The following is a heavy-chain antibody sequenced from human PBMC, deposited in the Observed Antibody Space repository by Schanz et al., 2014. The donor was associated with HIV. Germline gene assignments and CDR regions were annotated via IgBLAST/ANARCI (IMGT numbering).Heavy chain of an antibody. CDR2: ISGSGVST. CDR3: AKAKGSYSATTFYFDF. J-gene: IGHJ4*02. V-gene: IGHV3-23*01. Sequence: VQLMESGGGSVQPGGSLRLSCAASGFTFSNFAMSWVRQAPGKGLEWVTSISGSGVSTFYAGSVKGRFAISRDNSKNTLSLHMNSLRVEDTAVYYCAKAKGSYSATTFYFDFWGQGTLVTVSS. D-gene: IGHD1-26*01. CDR1: GFTFSNFA.